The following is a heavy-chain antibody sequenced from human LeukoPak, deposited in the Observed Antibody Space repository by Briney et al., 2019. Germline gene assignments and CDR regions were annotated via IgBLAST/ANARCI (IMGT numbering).Heavy chain of an antibody. D-gene: IGHD6-6*01. CDR3: ARAEYSSPPGFDP. J-gene: IGHJ5*02. Sequence: PSETLSLTCAVYGGSFSGHYWSWIRQPPGKGLEWIGEINHSGSTNYNPSLKSRVIISVDTSKNQFSLKLSSVTAADTAVYYCARAEYSSPPGFDPWGQGTLVTVSS. CDR2: INHSGST. V-gene: IGHV4-34*01. CDR1: GGSFSGHY.